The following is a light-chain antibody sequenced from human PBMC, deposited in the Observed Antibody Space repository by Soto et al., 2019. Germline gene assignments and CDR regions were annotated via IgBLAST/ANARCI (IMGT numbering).Light chain of an antibody. V-gene: IGLV2-14*01. CDR3: CSYTSLSSVV. CDR1: SSDVGGCNH. CDR2: GVS. Sequence: QSVLTQPATVSGSPGQSITISCTGTSSDVGGCNHVSWYQHPPGRAPKLILFGVSDRPSGVSHRFSGSKSGNTASLTISGLQAEDEADYYCCSYTSLSSVVFGGGTKLTVL. J-gene: IGLJ2*01.